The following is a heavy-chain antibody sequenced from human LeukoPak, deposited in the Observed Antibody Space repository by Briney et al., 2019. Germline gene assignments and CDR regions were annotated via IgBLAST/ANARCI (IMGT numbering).Heavy chain of an antibody. J-gene: IGHJ3*02. CDR2: IYYSGST. Sequence: SETLSLTCTVSGGSISSYYWSWIRQPPGKGLEWIGYIYYSGSTNYNPSLKSRVTISVDTSKNQFSLKLSFVTAADTAVYYCATTSSGIAVAGTVFAFDIWGQGTMVTVSS. V-gene: IGHV4-59*08. CDR3: ATTSSGIAVAGTVFAFDI. D-gene: IGHD6-19*01. CDR1: GGSISSYY.